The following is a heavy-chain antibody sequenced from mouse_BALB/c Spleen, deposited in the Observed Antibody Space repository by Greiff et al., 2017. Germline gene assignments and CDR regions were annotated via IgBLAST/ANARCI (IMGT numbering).Heavy chain of an antibody. CDR3: ATEVRRGYAMDY. V-gene: IGHV5-17*02. D-gene: IGHD2-14*01. Sequence: EVQLVESGGGLVQPGGSRKLSCAASGFTFSSFGMHWVRQAPEKGLEWVAYISSGSSTIYYADTVKGRFTISRDNPKNTLFLQMTSLRSEDTAMYYCATEVRRGYAMDYWGQGTSVTVSS. J-gene: IGHJ4*01. CDR1: GFTFSSFG. CDR2: ISSGSSTI.